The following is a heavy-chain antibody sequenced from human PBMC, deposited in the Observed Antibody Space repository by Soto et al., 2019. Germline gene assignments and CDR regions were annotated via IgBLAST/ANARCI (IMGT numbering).Heavy chain of an antibody. J-gene: IGHJ6*02. D-gene: IGHD1-26*01. V-gene: IGHV1-69*06. CDR1: GGTFNNYH. CDR2: VIPMFATA. CDR3: GRGGMRWEIGKTYYYDVDV. Sequence: QVQLVQSGAEVKKPGSSVKISCKASGGTFNNYHITWVRQAPGQGLEWMRGVIPMFATANYTQRLQGRLTITADMSASTTYMDPSSLRSDDTAAYFCGRGGMRWEIGKTYYYDVDVWGQGTTVTVTS.